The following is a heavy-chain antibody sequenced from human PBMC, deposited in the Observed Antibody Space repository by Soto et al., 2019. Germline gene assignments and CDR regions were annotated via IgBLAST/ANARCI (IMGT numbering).Heavy chain of an antibody. J-gene: IGHJ4*02. CDR2: VNHSGTT. V-gene: IGHV4-34*01. Sequence: QVQLQQWGAGLLKPSETLSLTCAVYGGSFSGYYWTWIRQSPEKGLEWIGEVNHSGTTYYNPSLKPSGTISVHTPKTLFSLKIISVTAADTAVYYCARGIGYCSSINCYSSRRLRFDSLGEETIVTVAS. CDR3: ARGIGYCSSINCYSSRRLRFDS. CDR1: GGSFSGYY. D-gene: IGHD2-2*01.